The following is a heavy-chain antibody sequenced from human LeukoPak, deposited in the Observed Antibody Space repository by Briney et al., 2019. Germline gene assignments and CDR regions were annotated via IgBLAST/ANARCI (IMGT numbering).Heavy chain of an antibody. CDR3: TTRIYDSSGYYYVRGDY. J-gene: IGHJ4*02. Sequence: GSLRLSCAASGFTFSNAWMSWVRQAPGKGLEWVGRIKSKTDGGTTDYAAPVKGRFTISRDDSKNTLYLQMNSLKTEDTAVYYCTTRIYDSSGYYYVRGDYWGQGTLVTVSS. CDR1: GFTFSNAW. V-gene: IGHV3-15*01. CDR2: IKSKTDGGTT. D-gene: IGHD3-22*01.